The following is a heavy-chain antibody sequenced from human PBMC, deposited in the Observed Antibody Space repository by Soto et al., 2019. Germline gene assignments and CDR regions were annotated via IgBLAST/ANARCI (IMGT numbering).Heavy chain of an antibody. V-gene: IGHV3-74*01. J-gene: IGHJ4*02. CDR1: GFTFSSYW. CDR3: ARDSGSYYEGARPDY. CDR2: INSDGSST. D-gene: IGHD1-26*01. Sequence: EVQLVESGGGLVQPGGSLRLSCAASGFTFSSYWMHWVRQAPGKGLVWVSRINSDGSSTSYADSVKGRFTISRDNAKNTLYLQMNSLRAEDTAVYYGARDSGSYYEGARPDYWGQGTLVTVSS.